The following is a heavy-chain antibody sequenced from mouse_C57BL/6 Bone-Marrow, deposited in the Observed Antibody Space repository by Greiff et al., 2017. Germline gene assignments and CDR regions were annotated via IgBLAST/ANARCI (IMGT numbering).Heavy chain of an antibody. V-gene: IGHV1-64*01. Sequence: QVQLQQPGAELVKPGASVKLSCKASGYTFTSYWMHWVKQRPGQGLEWIGMIHPNSGSTNYNEKFKSKATLTVDKSSSTAYMQRSSLTSEDSAVYYCAREGLRQMDYWGQGTSVTVSS. J-gene: IGHJ4*01. D-gene: IGHD2-2*01. CDR1: GYTFTSYW. CDR3: AREGLRQMDY. CDR2: IHPNSGST.